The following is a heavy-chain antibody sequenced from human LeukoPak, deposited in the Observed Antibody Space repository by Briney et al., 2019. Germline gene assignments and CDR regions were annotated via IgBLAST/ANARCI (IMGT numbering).Heavy chain of an antibody. J-gene: IGHJ5*02. D-gene: IGHD3-3*01. V-gene: IGHV1-2*02. Sequence: ASVKVSCKASGYTFTDYYMNWVRQAPGQGLEWMGGISPNSGGTNYAQKFHGRVTMTRDTSISTAYMELSRLRSDDTAVYYCARIIDDGLYNWFDPWGQGTLVTVSS. CDR1: GYTFTDYY. CDR3: ARIIDDGLYNWFDP. CDR2: ISPNSGGT.